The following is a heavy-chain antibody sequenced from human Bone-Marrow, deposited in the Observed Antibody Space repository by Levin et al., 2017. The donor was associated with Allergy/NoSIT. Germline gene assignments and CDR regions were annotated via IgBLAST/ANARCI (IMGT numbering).Heavy chain of an antibody. CDR2: IIGSGYDT. V-gene: IGHV3-23*01. CDR1: GFTFSNYA. CDR3: AKPRSASLEVFFWSDFFFDY. D-gene: IGHD3-3*01. J-gene: IGHJ4*02. Sequence: PGGSLRLSCAASGFTFSNYAMGWVRQAPGKGLEWVSAIIGSGYDTYYADSVKGRFTISRDNSKNTLYLQMNSLRDEDTALYYCAKPRSASLEVFFWSDFFFDYWGQGTLVTVSS.